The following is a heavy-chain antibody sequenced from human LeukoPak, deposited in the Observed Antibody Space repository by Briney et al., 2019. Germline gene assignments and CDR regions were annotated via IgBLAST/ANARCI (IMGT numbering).Heavy chain of an antibody. V-gene: IGHV4-30-4*01. CDR1: GASIRSGDFY. CDR2: IYFSGST. J-gene: IGHJ6*02. D-gene: IGHD2-15*01. Sequence: SETLSLTCTVSGASIRSGDFYWSWIRQPPGKGLEWIGYIYFSGSTYYNPSLKSRVTISVDTSKNQFSLKLSSVTAADTAVYYCARDGPLYCSGGSCYAKNYYYYGMDVWGQGTTVTVSS. CDR3: ARDGPLYCSGGSCYAKNYYYYGMDV.